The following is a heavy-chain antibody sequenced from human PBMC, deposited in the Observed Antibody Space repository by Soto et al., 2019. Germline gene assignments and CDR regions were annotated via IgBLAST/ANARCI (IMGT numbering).Heavy chain of an antibody. CDR1: GFTFSDYY. CDR3: TRGPYYDILLDY. Sequence: PGGSLRLSCAGSGFTFSDYYMGWVRQAPGKGLEWVANIKQDGSEEYYVDSVKGRFTISRDNAKNSVYLQINSLRAEDTAVYYCTRGPYYDILLDYWGQGTLVTVSS. D-gene: IGHD3-9*01. V-gene: IGHV3-7*03. J-gene: IGHJ4*02. CDR2: IKQDGSEE.